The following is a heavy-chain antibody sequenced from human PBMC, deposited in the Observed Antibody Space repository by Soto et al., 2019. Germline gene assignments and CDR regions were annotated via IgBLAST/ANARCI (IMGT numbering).Heavy chain of an antibody. CDR1: GGSFSGYY. D-gene: IGHD3-10*01. J-gene: IGHJ4*02. Sequence: PSETLSLTCAVYGGSFSGYYWSWIRQPPGKGLEWIGEINHSGSTNYNPSLKSRVTISVDTSKNQFSLKLSSVTAADTAVYYCARLHWSMVRGTRFDYWGQGTLVTVSS. V-gene: IGHV4-34*01. CDR2: INHSGST. CDR3: ARLHWSMVRGTRFDY.